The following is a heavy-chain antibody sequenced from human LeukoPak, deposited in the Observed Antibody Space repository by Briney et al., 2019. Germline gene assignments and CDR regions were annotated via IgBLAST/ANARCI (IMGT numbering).Heavy chain of an antibody. CDR1: GYTFTNFD. D-gene: IGHD3-10*01. CDR2: ISAYNGNT. CDR3: ARDRSSLTLVRGIIGDYFDY. V-gene: IGHV1-18*01. Sequence: ASVKVSCTASGYTFTNFDISWVRQAPGQGLEWMGWISAYNGNTKYVQKLQGRVTMTTDTSTSTAYMELRSLRSDDTAVYYCARDRSSLTLVRGIIGDYFDYWGQGTLVTVSS. J-gene: IGHJ4*02.